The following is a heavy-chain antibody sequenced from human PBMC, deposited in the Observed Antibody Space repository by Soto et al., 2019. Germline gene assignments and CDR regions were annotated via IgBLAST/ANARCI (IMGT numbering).Heavy chain of an antibody. CDR1: GFTFSSYG. D-gene: IGHD1-26*01. Sequence: QVQLVESGGGVVQPGRSLRLSCAASGFTFSSYGMHWVRQAPGKGLEWVAVISYDGSNKYYTDSVKGRFTISRDNSKNTLYLQMNSLRAEDTAVYYCAQEWDISPDNYWGQGTLVTVSS. CDR2: ISYDGSNK. CDR3: AQEWDISPDNY. J-gene: IGHJ4*02. V-gene: IGHV3-30*18.